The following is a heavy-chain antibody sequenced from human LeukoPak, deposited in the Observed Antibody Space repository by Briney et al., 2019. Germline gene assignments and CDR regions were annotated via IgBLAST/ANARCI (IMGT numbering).Heavy chain of an antibody. CDR2: IYYSGST. V-gene: IGHV4-39*07. Sequence: SETLSLTCTVPGGSISSSSYYSGWIRQPPGKGLEWIGSIYYSGSTYYNPSLKSRVTISVDTSKNQFSLKLSSVTAADTAVYYCARYAGYSSGWSDYWGQGTLVTVSS. CDR1: GGSISSSSYY. D-gene: IGHD6-19*01. J-gene: IGHJ4*02. CDR3: ARYAGYSSGWSDY.